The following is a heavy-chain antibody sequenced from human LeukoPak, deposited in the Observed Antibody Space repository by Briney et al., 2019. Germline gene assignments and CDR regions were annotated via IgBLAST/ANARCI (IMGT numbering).Heavy chain of an antibody. J-gene: IGHJ3*02. Sequence: GESLKISCKGSGYSFTSYWISWVRQMPGKGLEWMGRIDPSDSYTNYSPSFEGHVTISADKSISTAYPQWSSLKASDTAMYHCAKHNSSGWFDAFDIWGQGTMVTVSS. V-gene: IGHV5-10-1*01. CDR3: AKHNSSGWFDAFDI. CDR1: GYSFTSYW. CDR2: IDPSDSYT. D-gene: IGHD6-19*01.